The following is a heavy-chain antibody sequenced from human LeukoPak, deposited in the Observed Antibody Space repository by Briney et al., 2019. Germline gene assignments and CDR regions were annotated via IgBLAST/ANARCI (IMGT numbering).Heavy chain of an antibody. J-gene: IGHJ4*02. V-gene: IGHV3-7*01. D-gene: IGHD5-12*01. CDR3: ARHSGGYSGYDYFDY. CDR2: IKQDGSEK. Sequence: GGSLRLSCAASGFTFSNAWMSWVRQAPGKGLEWVANIKQDGSEKYYVDSVKGRFTISRDNAKNSLYLQMNSLRAEDTAVYYCARHSGGYSGYDYFDYWGQGTLVTVSS. CDR1: GFTFSNAW.